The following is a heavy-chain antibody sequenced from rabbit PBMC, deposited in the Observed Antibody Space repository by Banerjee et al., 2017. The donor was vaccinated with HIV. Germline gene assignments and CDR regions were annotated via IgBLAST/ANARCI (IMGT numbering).Heavy chain of an antibody. Sequence: GKGLEWIACIVADSSGTTYYASWAKGRFTVSKTSSTTVTLQMTSLTGADTATYFCARGPSHNGYDRFNLWGPGTLVTVS. V-gene: IGHV1S40*01. CDR2: IVADSSGTT. D-gene: IGHD6-1*01. CDR3: ARGPSHNGYDRFNL. J-gene: IGHJ4*01.